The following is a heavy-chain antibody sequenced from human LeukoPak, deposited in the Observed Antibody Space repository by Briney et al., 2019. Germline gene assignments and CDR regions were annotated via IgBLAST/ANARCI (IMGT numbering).Heavy chain of an antibody. CDR3: AREKSDCSSTSCNPYFDY. Sequence: PGGSLRLSCAASGFTFSNFWMSWVRQAPGKGLEWVALISYDGSNTYYADSVKGRFTISRDNSKNTLYLHMNSLRPEDTAVYYCAREKSDCSSTSCNPYFDYWGQGTLVTVSS. D-gene: IGHD2-2*01. CDR2: ISYDGSNT. V-gene: IGHV3-30-3*01. CDR1: GFTFSNFW. J-gene: IGHJ4*02.